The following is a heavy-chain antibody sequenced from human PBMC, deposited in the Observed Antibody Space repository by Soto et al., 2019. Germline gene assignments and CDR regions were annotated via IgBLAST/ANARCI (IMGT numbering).Heavy chain of an antibody. D-gene: IGHD3-10*01. CDR2: ISWNSGSI. Sequence: GGSLRLSCAASGFTFDDYAMHWVRQAPGKGLEWVSGISWNSGSIGYADSVKGRFTISRDNAKNSLYLQMNSLRAEDTALYYCAKGSFFLGNYGSGSSRFDPWGQGTLVTVSS. CDR1: GFTFDDYA. V-gene: IGHV3-9*01. CDR3: AKGSFFLGNYGSGSSRFDP. J-gene: IGHJ5*02.